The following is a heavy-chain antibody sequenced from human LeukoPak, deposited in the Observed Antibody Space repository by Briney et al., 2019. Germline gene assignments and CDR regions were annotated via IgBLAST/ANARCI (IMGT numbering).Heavy chain of an antibody. V-gene: IGHV3-23*01. CDR1: GFTFSDYV. Sequence: PGGSLRLSCAASGFTFSDYVLIWVRQAPGKGLEWISAIRGTGGTTYYADSVKGRCTISRDNSKNTLYLQMNSLRAEDTAVYYCATQIDYDFWSGYYGYWGQGTLVTVSS. CDR2: IRGTGGTT. CDR3: ATQIDYDFWSGYYGY. D-gene: IGHD3-3*01. J-gene: IGHJ4*02.